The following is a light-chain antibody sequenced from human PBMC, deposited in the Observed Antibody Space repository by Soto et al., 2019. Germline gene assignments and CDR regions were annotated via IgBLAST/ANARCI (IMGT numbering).Light chain of an antibody. Sequence: QSALTQPASVSGSPGQSITISCTGTSSDVGNFNLVSWYQHHPGKAPKLMIYEVTKRPSGVSNRFSGSKSGNTASLTISGLQADDEADYYCCSYAGSSTYVFGTGTKVTVL. V-gene: IGLV2-23*02. CDR3: CSYAGSSTYV. CDR2: EVT. J-gene: IGLJ1*01. CDR1: SSDVGNFNL.